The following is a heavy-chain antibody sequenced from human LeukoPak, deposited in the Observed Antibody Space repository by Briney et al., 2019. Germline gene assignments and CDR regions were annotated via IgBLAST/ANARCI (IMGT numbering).Heavy chain of an antibody. CDR2: IKQDGGEK. J-gene: IGHJ6*04. D-gene: IGHD3-10*01. V-gene: IGHV3-7*01. Sequence: PGGSLRLSCAASRFTFSGYWMSWLRQAPGKGLEWVANIKQDGGEKYYVDSVKGRFTISRDNAKNSLYLQMNSLRAEDTAVYYCARDRGFGQADVWGKGTTITVSS. CDR1: RFTFSGYW. CDR3: ARDRGFGQADV.